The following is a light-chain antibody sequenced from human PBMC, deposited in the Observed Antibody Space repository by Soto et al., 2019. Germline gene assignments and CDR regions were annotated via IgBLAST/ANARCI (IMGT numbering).Light chain of an antibody. CDR3: QQRGNWPRT. CDR2: DAS. J-gene: IGKJ2*01. CDR1: QSVSRY. Sequence: EIVLTQSPATLSLSPGERATLSCRASQSVSRYLVWYQQKPGQAPRLLIYDASNRATGIPARFSGSVSGTDFTLTISSLEPEDFAVYDCQQRGNWPRTFGQGTKLEIK. V-gene: IGKV3-11*01.